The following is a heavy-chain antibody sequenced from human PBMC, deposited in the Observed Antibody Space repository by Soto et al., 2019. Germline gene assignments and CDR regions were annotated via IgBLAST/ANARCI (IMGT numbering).Heavy chain of an antibody. J-gene: IGHJ4*02. V-gene: IGHV3-23*01. D-gene: IGHD1-20*01. CDR1: GFTFSNFA. CDR3: AKELYICNPTGPDY. Sequence: PGGSLRLSCAASGFTFSNFAMSWVRQAPGKGLEWVSTISGTGGSTYYADSVKGRFTVSRDNAKNTLSLQVTSLRAEDTAVYYCAKELYICNPTGPDYWGQGTLVTVSS. CDR2: ISGTGGST.